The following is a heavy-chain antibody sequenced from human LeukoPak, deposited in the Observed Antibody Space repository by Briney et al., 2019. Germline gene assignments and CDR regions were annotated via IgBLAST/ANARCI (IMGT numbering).Heavy chain of an antibody. CDR3: ARGSPPVVPAAPFDY. J-gene: IGHJ4*02. Sequence: GGSLRLSCAASGLTFSSYAMHWVRQAPGKGLEWVAVISYDGSNKYYADSVKGRFTISRDNSKNTLYLQMNSLRAEDTAVYYCARGSPPVVPAAPFDYWGQGTLVTVSS. V-gene: IGHV3-30-3*01. CDR1: GLTFSSYA. D-gene: IGHD2-2*01. CDR2: ISYDGSNK.